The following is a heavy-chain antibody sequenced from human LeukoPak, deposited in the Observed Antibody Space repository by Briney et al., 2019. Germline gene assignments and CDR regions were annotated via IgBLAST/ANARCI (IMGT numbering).Heavy chain of an antibody. V-gene: IGHV3-23*01. Sequence: GGSLRLSCAACGFTFSSYGMSWVRQAPGKGLEWVSTISGSGGSTYYADSVKGRFTISRDNSKNTLYLQMNSLRAEDTAVYYCAKAGEVGATYYFDYWGQGTLVTVS. CDR1: GFTFSSYG. CDR3: AKAGEVGATYYFDY. D-gene: IGHD1-26*01. J-gene: IGHJ4*02. CDR2: ISGSGGST.